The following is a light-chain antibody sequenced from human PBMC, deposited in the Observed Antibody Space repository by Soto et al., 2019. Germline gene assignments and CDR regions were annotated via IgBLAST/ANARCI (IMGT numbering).Light chain of an antibody. CDR3: QQYGSSPQT. Sequence: EIVLTQSPGTLSLSPGERATLSCRASQFVSVGFLAWYQQKPAQAPRLLIYGASSRATGIPDRFTGSGSGTDFTLTISRLEPEDFAVYYCQQYGSSPQTFGQGTKVDIK. CDR1: QFVSVGF. V-gene: IGKV3-20*01. CDR2: GAS. J-gene: IGKJ1*01.